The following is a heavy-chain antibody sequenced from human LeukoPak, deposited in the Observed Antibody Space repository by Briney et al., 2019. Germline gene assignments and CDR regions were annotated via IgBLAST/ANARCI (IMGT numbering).Heavy chain of an antibody. CDR3: ARHKDYYYSYMDV. V-gene: IGHV4-39*01. J-gene: IGHJ6*03. CDR1: GDSISTSSYY. Sequence: SETLSLTCSVSGDSISTSSYYWGWIRQPPGKGLEWIGTINYSGSTYYNPSLTSRVTISVDTSKNQFSLKLSSVTAADTAVYYCARHKDYYYSYMDVWGKGTTVTISS. CDR2: INYSGST.